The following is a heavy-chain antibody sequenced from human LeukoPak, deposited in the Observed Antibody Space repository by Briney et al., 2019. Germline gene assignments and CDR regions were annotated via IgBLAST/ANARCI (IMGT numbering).Heavy chain of an antibody. CDR3: ARSLRNAFDI. CDR1: GFTFSSYS. J-gene: IGHJ3*02. V-gene: IGHV3-21*01. CDR2: ISSSSSYI. Sequence: GGSLRLSCAASGFTFSSYSMNWVRQAPGKGLEWVSSISSSSSYIYYADSVKGRFTISSDNANNSLYLQMNGLRAEDTAVYYCARSLRNAFDIWGQGTMVTVSS. D-gene: IGHD3-3*01.